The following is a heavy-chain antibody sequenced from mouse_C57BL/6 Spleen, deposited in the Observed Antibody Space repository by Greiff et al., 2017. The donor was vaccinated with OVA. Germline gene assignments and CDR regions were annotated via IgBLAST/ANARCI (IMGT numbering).Heavy chain of an antibody. Sequence: VQLQESGAELARPGASVKLSCKASGYTFTSYGISWVKQRTGQGLEWIGEISPRSGNTYYNEKFKGKATLTADKSSSTAYMELRSLTSEDSAVYFCARDDYDGGYAMDYWGQGTSVTVSS. V-gene: IGHV1-81*01. CDR1: GYTFTSYG. J-gene: IGHJ4*01. CDR3: ARDDYDGGYAMDY. CDR2: ISPRSGNT. D-gene: IGHD2-4*01.